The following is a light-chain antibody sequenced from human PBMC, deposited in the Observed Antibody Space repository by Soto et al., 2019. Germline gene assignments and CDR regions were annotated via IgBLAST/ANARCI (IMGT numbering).Light chain of an antibody. CDR3: SSYAGSNTFV. CDR1: SSHIGSSNL. J-gene: IGLJ1*01. CDR2: DVD. Sequence: QSVLTQPASVSGSPGQSITISCTASSSHIGSSNLVSWYQHHSGKAPKLIIFDVDKWPSGVPDRFSGFKSGNTASLTVSGLRAEDEADYYCSSYAGSNTFVFGTGTKVTVL. V-gene: IGLV2-23*02.